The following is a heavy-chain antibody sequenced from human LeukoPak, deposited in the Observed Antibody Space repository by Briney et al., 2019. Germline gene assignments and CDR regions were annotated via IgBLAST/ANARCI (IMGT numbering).Heavy chain of an antibody. CDR1: GFTFSSYG. Sequence: GGSLRLSCAASGFTFSSYGMHWVRQAPGKGLEWVAVISYDGSNKYYADSVKGRFTISRDNSKNTLYLQMNSLRAEDTAVYYCAKMVGGIAARGYYYYGMDVWGQGTTVTASS. V-gene: IGHV3-30*18. CDR2: ISYDGSNK. D-gene: IGHD6-6*01. J-gene: IGHJ6*02. CDR3: AKMVGGIAARGYYYYGMDV.